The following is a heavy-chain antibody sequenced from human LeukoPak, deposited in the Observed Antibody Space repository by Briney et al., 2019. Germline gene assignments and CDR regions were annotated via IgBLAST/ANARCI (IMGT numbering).Heavy chain of an antibody. J-gene: IGHJ3*02. D-gene: IGHD3-10*01. CDR2: ISSSSSYI. Sequence: GGSLRLSCAASGFTFSSYSMNWVRQAPGKGLEWVSSISSSSSYIYYADSVKGRFTISRDNAKNSLYLQMNSLRPEDMAVYYCAKSFYGSGSYYPGHDAYDIWGQGTMVTVSS. CDR1: GFTFSSYS. CDR3: AKSFYGSGSYYPGHDAYDI. V-gene: IGHV3-21*01.